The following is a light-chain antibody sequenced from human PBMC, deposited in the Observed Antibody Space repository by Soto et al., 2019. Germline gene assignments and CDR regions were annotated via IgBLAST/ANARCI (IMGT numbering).Light chain of an antibody. CDR3: SSYAGSNNYVV. CDR2: EVS. Sequence: QSALTQPPSASGSPGQSVTTSCTGTSSDVGGYDRVSWYQQYPGKVPKLMIYEVSKRPSGVPDRFSASKSGNTASLTVSGLQTEDEADYYCSSYAGSNNYVVFGGGTKLTVL. J-gene: IGLJ2*01. CDR1: SSDVGGYDR. V-gene: IGLV2-8*01.